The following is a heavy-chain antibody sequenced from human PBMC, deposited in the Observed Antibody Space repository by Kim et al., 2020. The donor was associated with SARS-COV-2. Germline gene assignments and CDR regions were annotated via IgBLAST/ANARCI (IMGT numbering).Heavy chain of an antibody. CDR2: ISYDGSNK. D-gene: IGHD4-17*01. CDR3: ARDNGDYYDGMDV. CDR1: GFTFSSYG. J-gene: IGHJ6*02. V-gene: IGHV3-33*05. Sequence: GGSLRLSCAASGFTFSSYGMHWVRQAPGKGLEWVAVISYDGSNKYYADSVKGRFTISRDNSKNTLYLQMNSLRAEDTAVYYCARDNGDYYDGMDVWGQGRTVTVSS.